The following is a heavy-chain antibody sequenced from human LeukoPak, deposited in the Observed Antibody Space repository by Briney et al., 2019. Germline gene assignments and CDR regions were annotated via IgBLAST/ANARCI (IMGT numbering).Heavy chain of an antibody. D-gene: IGHD6-13*01. V-gene: IGHV4-34*01. Sequence: SDTLSLTCAVYGGSFSGYYWSWIRQPPGKALEWIGEINNSGSTNYNPSLKSRVTISVGTSKNQFSLKLSSVTAADTAVYYCARGVAAAGTRWFDPWGQGTLVTVSS. CDR3: ARGVAAAGTRWFDP. CDR1: GGSFSGYY. CDR2: INNSGST. J-gene: IGHJ5*02.